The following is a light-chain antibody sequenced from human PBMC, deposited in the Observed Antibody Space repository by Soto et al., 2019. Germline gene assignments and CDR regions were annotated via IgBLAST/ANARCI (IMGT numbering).Light chain of an antibody. CDR1: QTISSY. J-gene: IGKJ5*01. Sequence: IVLTQSPATLSLSPGERATHSCRASQTISSYLAWYQHKPGQAPRLLIYGASTRATAIPARFTGSGSGKEFTLTISSLQSEDFAVYYCQQYNNWPITFGPGTRLEIK. V-gene: IGKV3-15*01. CDR2: GAS. CDR3: QQYNNWPIT.